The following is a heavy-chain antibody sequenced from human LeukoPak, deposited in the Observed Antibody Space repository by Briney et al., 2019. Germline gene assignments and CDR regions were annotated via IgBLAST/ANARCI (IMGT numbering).Heavy chain of an antibody. CDR3: AKVDDSSGYYYFDY. CDR2: ISGSGGST. CDR1: GFTFSSYA. D-gene: IGHD3-22*01. Sequence: PGGSLRLSCAASGFTFSSYAMSWVRQAPGKGLEWVSAISGSGGSTYYADSAKGRFTISRDNSKNTLYLQMNSLRAEDTAVYYCAKVDDSSGYYYFDYWGQGTLVTVSS. V-gene: IGHV3-23*01. J-gene: IGHJ4*02.